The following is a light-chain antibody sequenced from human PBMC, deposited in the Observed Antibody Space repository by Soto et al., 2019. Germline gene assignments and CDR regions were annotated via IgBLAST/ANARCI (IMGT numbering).Light chain of an antibody. CDR1: QDVIRY. CDR2: AAS. J-gene: IGKJ3*01. Sequence: DIQLTQSPSFLSASVGDRVTITCRASQDVIRYLAWYQQKPGKAPNLLIYAASTLRSGVPSRFSGSGSETEFTLTISSLQPEDFATYYCQQLNSYVFAFGPGTQVDIK. CDR3: QQLNSYVFA. V-gene: IGKV1-9*01.